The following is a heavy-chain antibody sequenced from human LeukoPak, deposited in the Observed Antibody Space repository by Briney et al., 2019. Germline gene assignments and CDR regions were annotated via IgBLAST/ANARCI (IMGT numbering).Heavy chain of an antibody. Sequence: ASVKVSCKASGYTFTSYAMNWVRQAPGQGLEWMGWINTNTGNPTYAQGFTGRFVFSLDTSVSTAYLQISSLKAADTAVYYCARGALLWFGAKMEYYFDYWGQGTPLTVSS. CDR3: ARGALLWFGAKMEYYFDY. CDR1: GYTFTSYA. D-gene: IGHD3-10*01. J-gene: IGHJ4*02. CDR2: INTNTGNP. V-gene: IGHV7-4-1*02.